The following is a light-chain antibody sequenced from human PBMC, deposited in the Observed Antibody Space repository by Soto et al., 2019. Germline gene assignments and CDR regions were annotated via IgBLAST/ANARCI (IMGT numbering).Light chain of an antibody. CDR2: GAS. J-gene: IGKJ1*01. Sequence: ILLTQSPGTLYLSPGERNTPSCRASQSLSTNYLAWYQRKPGQAPRLPIYGASSRATDIPRRFSGSGSVTEYNVTVPGLEPEDFAVSCRRQYGDSPQTFCQGTKV. CDR3: RQYGDSPQT. V-gene: IGKV3-20*01. CDR1: QSLSTNY.